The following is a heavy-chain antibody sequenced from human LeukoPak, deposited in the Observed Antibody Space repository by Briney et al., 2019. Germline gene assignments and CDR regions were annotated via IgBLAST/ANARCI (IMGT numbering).Heavy chain of an antibody. CDR2: ICSSGGST. D-gene: IGHD2-15*01. Sequence: HPGESLRLSCAASGVTFSNYAMSWVRQPPGKGLEWVSPICSSGGSTYYADPEKRRFISYRDNANNSLYLQMNSLSAEGTAVYYCAKDLSASRSEEDSRALTNWGQGTLVTVSS. CDR1: GVTFSNYA. V-gene: IGHV3-23*01. J-gene: IGHJ4*02. CDR3: AKDLSASRSEEDSRALTN.